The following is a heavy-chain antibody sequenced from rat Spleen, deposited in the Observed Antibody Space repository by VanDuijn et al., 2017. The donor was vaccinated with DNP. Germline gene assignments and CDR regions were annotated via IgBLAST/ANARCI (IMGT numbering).Heavy chain of an antibody. CDR3: VRPHYYDGSYPRY. J-gene: IGHJ2*01. D-gene: IGHD1-12*02. Sequence: EVQLVETGGGLVQPGRSLKLSCVASGFTFSTYWMYWIRQAPGKGLEWVASINTDGDNTYYPDSVKGRFTISRDNAKSTLYLQMNSLRSEDMATYYCVRPHYYDGSYPRYWGQGVMVTVSS. CDR1: GFTFSTYW. V-gene: IGHV5-58*01. CDR2: INTDGDNT.